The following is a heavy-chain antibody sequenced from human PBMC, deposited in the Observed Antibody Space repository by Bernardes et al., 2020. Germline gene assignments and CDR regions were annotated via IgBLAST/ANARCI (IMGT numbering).Heavy chain of an antibody. J-gene: IGHJ4*02. CDR3: ARGGSNRRVFDY. CDR1: GGSFRGSY. Sequence: SSTLALTCAVYGGSFRGSYWSWIRQPPGPGLEWIGEINHSGSTNYNPSLKSRVTISVDTSKNQFSLKLSSVTAADTAVYYCARGGSNRRVFDYWGQGTLVTVSS. D-gene: IGHD6-13*01. V-gene: IGHV4-34*01. CDR2: INHSGST.